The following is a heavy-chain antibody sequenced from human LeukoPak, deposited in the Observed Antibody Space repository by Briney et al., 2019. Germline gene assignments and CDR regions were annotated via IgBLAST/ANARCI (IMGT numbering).Heavy chain of an antibody. Sequence: GGSLRLSCAASGFTFSSHAMSWVRQAPGKGLEWVSAISGSGGSTYYADSVKGRFTISRDNSKNTLYLQMNSLRAGDTAVYYCAKDLYSSGRTYDYWGQGTLVTVSS. V-gene: IGHV3-23*01. CDR3: AKDLYSSGRTYDY. D-gene: IGHD6-19*01. CDR2: ISGSGGST. J-gene: IGHJ4*02. CDR1: GFTFSSHA.